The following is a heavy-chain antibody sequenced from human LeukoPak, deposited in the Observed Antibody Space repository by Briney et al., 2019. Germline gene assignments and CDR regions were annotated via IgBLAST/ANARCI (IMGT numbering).Heavy chain of an antibody. D-gene: IGHD3-9*01. Sequence: ASVKVSCKASGGTFSSYAISWVRQAPGQGLEWMGGIIPIFGTANYAQKFQGRVTITTDESTSTAYMELSSLRSEDTAVYYCARYYDILTGYRYFDYWGQGTLVTVSS. CDR2: IIPIFGTA. V-gene: IGHV1-69*05. J-gene: IGHJ4*02. CDR3: ARYYDILTGYRYFDY. CDR1: GGTFSSYA.